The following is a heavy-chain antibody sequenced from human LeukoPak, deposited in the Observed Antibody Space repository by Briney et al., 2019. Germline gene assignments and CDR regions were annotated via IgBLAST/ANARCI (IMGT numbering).Heavy chain of an antibody. CDR3: AREGMHSGYVGDFDY. CDR2: IKRDGSEK. Sequence: GGSLRLSCAASGFTFTDYWMSWVRQAPGKGLEWVANIKRDGSEKYYVDSVKGRFTISRDNPKKSVYPQMNSLRAEDTAIYYCAREGMHSGYVGDFDYWGQGTLVTVSS. V-gene: IGHV3-7*01. J-gene: IGHJ4*02. CDR1: GFTFTDYW. D-gene: IGHD5-12*01.